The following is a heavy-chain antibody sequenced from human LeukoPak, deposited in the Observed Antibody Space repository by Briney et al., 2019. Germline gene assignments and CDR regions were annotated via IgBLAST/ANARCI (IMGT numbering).Heavy chain of an antibody. V-gene: IGHV4-59*01. D-gene: IGHD2-15*01. CDR1: GGSISSYY. Sequence: SETLSLTCTVSGGSISSYYWSWIRQPPGRGLEWIGYVYYSGSTNYNPSFKSRITILVDTSRNQFSLQLSSVTAADTAVYYCARIHRYCSGGACYVLDNWGQGTLVAVSS. CDR3: ARIHRYCSGGACYVLDN. J-gene: IGHJ4*02. CDR2: VYYSGST.